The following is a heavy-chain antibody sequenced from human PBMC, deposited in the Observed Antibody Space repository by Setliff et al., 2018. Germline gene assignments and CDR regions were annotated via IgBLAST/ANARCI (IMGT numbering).Heavy chain of an antibody. J-gene: IGHJ6*03. CDR3: GSRQFPGGGNYYYFMDV. Sequence: SVKVSCKASGGSFSSYAIIWVRQAPGQGLELMGGIIPAFTTANYAPNFHDRLRITADESTSTAYMELSSLRSDDTGVYYCGSRQFPGGGNYYYFMDVWGKGTTVTVSS. V-gene: IGHV1-69*13. CDR2: IIPAFTTA. CDR1: GGSFSSYA. D-gene: IGHD1-1*01.